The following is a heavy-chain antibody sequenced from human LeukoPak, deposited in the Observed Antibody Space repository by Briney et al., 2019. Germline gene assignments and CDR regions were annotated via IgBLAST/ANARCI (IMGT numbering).Heavy chain of an antibody. D-gene: IGHD2-21*02. CDR2: IYTTGIT. J-gene: IGHJ4*02. Sequence: SETLSLTCAVSGGSISSFYWSWIRQPAGKGLEWIGRIYTTGITNYNPSLKSRITISVDTSKNQFSLRLNSVTAADTAVYYCARVQTDSRFDYWGQGTLVTVSS. CDR1: GGSISSFY. V-gene: IGHV4-4*07. CDR3: ARVQTDSRFDY.